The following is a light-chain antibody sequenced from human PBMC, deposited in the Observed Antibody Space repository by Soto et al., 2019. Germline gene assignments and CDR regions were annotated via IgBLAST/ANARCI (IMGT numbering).Light chain of an antibody. CDR2: DDG. CDR1: NIAIKR. J-gene: IGLJ2*01. V-gene: IGLV3-21*02. CDR3: QVWDSSGDHRVV. Sequence: SYELTQAPSVSVAPGQTARITCGGNNIAIKRVHWYQQKPGQAPVLVVYDDGDRPSGIPERFSGSNSGNTATLTLTRVEAGYEGEYHCQVWDSSGDHRVVVVGGTK.